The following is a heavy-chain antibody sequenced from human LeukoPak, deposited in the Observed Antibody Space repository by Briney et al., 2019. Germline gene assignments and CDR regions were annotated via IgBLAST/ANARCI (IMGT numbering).Heavy chain of an antibody. J-gene: IGHJ4*02. D-gene: IGHD1-1*01. Sequence: GGSLRLSCAASGFTFSTYSMNWVRQAPGKGLEWVSYLSSSSGTIFYADSVKGRFTISRDNAKNSLYLQMNSLRAEDTAVHYCARDVGNGYFDYWGQGTLVTVSS. CDR2: LSSSSGTI. CDR3: ARDVGNGYFDY. V-gene: IGHV3-48*01. CDR1: GFTFSTYS.